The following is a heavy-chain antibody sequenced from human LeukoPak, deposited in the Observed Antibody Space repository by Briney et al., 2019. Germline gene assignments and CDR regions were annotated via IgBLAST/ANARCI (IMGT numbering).Heavy chain of an antibody. Sequence: GRSLRLSCAASGFTFDDYAMHWVRQAPGKGLEWVSGISWNSGSIGYADSVKGRFTISRDNAKNSLYLQMNSLRAEDTALYYCAKGLGGWYYDNFDYWGQGTLVTVSS. CDR2: ISWNSGSI. CDR3: AKGLGGWYYDNFDY. D-gene: IGHD6-19*01. V-gene: IGHV3-9*01. CDR1: GFTFDDYA. J-gene: IGHJ4*02.